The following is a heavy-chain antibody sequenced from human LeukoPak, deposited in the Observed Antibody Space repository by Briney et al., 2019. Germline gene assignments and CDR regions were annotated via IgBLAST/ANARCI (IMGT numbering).Heavy chain of an antibody. V-gene: IGHV3-74*01. D-gene: IGHD6-19*01. CDR1: GFTFSTYW. CDR3: ARATRIYSSGWYYSFDY. CDR2: INVDGSGA. J-gene: IGHJ4*02. Sequence: GRSLRLSCAASGFTFSTYWMHWVRQAPGKGLVWVSHINVDGSGATYADSVKGRFTISRDNAKNTLYLHMNSLRAEDTAVYYCARATRIYSSGWYYSFDYWGQGTLATVSS.